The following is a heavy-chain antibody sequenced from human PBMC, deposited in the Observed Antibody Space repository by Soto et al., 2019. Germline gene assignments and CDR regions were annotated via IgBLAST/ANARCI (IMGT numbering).Heavy chain of an antibody. D-gene: IGHD6-6*01. Sequence: EVQLVESGGGLVQPGRSLRLSCAASGFTFDDYAMHWVRQAPGKGLEWVSGISWNSGSIGYADSVKGRFTISRDNAKNSLYLQMNSLRAEDTALYYCAKDKGPYSSSSLADYWGQGTLVTVSS. V-gene: IGHV3-9*01. CDR3: AKDKGPYSSSSLADY. CDR2: ISWNSGSI. CDR1: GFTFDDYA. J-gene: IGHJ4*02.